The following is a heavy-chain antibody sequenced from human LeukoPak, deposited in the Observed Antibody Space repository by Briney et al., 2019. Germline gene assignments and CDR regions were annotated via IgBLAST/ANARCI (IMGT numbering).Heavy chain of an antibody. Sequence: GGSLRLSCAASGFTFGSYGMHWVRQAPGKGLEWVAFIRYDGSNKYYADSVKGRFTISRDNAKNPLYLQMNSLKAEDTAVYYCARDSPTGYCSSTSCSYFDYWGQGTLVTVSS. CDR1: GFTFGSYG. CDR2: IRYDGSNK. V-gene: IGHV3-30*02. CDR3: ARDSPTGYCSSTSCSYFDY. D-gene: IGHD2-2*01. J-gene: IGHJ4*02.